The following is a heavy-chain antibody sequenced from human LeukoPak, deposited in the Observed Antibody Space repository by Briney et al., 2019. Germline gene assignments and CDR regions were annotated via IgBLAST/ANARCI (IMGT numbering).Heavy chain of an antibody. CDR1: GFTFSSYG. CDR3: AKDVYDCSGGSCPQYYYVMDV. J-gene: IGHJ6*02. CDR2: IQFDGSEK. D-gene: IGHD2-15*01. Sequence: GGSLRLSCTASGFTFSSYGMHRVRQAPGKGLEWVSFIQFDGSEKYYADSVRGRFTISRDNSKNTLSLQMNSLRAEDTALYYCAKDVYDCSGGSCPQYYYVMDVWGQGTTVTVSS. V-gene: IGHV3-30*02.